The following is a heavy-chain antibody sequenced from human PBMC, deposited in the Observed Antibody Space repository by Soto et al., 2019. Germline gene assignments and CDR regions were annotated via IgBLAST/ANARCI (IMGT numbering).Heavy chain of an antibody. Sequence: PGGSLRLSCAASGFTFSSYSMNWVRQAPGKGLEWVSSISSSSSYIYYADSVKGRFTISRDNAKNSLYLQMNSLRAEDTAVYYCARVLQISRPAFDIWGQGTMVTVSS. V-gene: IGHV3-21*01. D-gene: IGHD5-18*01. CDR3: ARVLQISRPAFDI. CDR2: ISSSSSYI. CDR1: GFTFSSYS. J-gene: IGHJ3*02.